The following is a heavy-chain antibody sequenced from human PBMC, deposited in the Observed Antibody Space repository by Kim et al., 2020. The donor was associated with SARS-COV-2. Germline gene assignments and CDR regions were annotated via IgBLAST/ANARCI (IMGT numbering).Heavy chain of an antibody. CDR2: ISYDGSNK. J-gene: IGHJ4*02. CDR3: AKHASGGYGYDY. CDR1: GFTFSSYG. Sequence: GGSLRLSCAASGFTFSSYGMHWVRQAPGKGLEWVAVISYDGSNKYYADSVKGRFTISRDNSKNTLYLQMNSLRAEDTAVYYCAKHASGGYGYDYWGQGTLVTVSS. V-gene: IGHV3-30*18. D-gene: IGHD5-18*01.